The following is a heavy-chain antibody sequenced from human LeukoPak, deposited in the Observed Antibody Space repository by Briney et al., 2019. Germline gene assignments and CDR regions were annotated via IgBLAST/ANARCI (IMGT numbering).Heavy chain of an antibody. J-gene: IGHJ4*02. D-gene: IGHD3-10*01. Sequence: GRSLRLSCAASGFTFSSYAMHWVRQAPGKGLEWVAVISYDGSNKYYADSVKGRFTISRDNSKNTLYLQMNSLRAEDTAVYYCAKDWYYGSGSYYLIDYWGQGTLVTVSS. CDR2: ISYDGSNK. CDR3: AKDWYYGSGSYYLIDY. CDR1: GFTFSSYA. V-gene: IGHV3-30-3*01.